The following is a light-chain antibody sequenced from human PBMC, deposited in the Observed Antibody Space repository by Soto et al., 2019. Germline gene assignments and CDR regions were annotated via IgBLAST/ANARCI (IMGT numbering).Light chain of an antibody. CDR1: QDISNY. V-gene: IGKV1-33*01. Sequence: DIQMTQSPSSLSASVGDRVTITCQASQDISNYLNWYPQKPGKAPKLLIYDASNLETGVPSRFSGSGSGTDFTFTISSLQPEDIATYYCQQYDNLPRFGPGTKVDIK. CDR3: QQYDNLPR. CDR2: DAS. J-gene: IGKJ3*01.